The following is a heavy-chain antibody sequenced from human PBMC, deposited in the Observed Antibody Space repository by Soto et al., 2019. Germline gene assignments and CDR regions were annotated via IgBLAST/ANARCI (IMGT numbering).Heavy chain of an antibody. J-gene: IGHJ6*02. CDR2: IIPIFGTA. V-gene: IGHV1-69*12. CDR1: GGTFSSYA. CDR3: ASHSSLRGYCISTSCYGYYYGMDV. Sequence: QVQLVQSGAEVKKPGSSVKVSCKASGGTFSSYAISWVRQAPGQGLEWMGGIIPIFGTADYAQKFQGRVTITADESTSTAYMELSSLRSEDTAVYYCASHSSLRGYCISTSCYGYYYGMDVCGQGTTVTVSS. D-gene: IGHD2-2*01.